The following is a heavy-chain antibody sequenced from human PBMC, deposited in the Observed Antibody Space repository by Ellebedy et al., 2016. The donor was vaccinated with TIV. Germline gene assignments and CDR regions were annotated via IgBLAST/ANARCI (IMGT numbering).Heavy chain of an antibody. J-gene: IGHJ5*02. D-gene: IGHD6-13*01. Sequence: SETLSLXXAVYGGSFSGYYWSWIRQPPGKGLEWIGEINHSGSTNYNPSLKSRVTISVDTSKNQFSLKLSSVTAADTAVYYCARSLAAAGKGGPGWFNPWGQGTLVTVSS. CDR3: ARSLAAAGKGGPGWFNP. CDR1: GGSFSGYY. V-gene: IGHV4-34*01. CDR2: INHSGST.